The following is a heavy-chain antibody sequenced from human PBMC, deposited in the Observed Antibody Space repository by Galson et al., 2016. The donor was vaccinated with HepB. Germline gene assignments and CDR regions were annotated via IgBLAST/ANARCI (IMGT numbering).Heavy chain of an antibody. Sequence: SLRLSCAASGFTFSRYPMHWARQAPGKGLEWVSAIDSSGHSTYYTDSVTGRFTISRDNSKNTLYLQMNSLRYEDTAVYYCAKAATPVFYYHGMDVWGQGTTVTVSS. J-gene: IGHJ6*02. CDR2: IDSSGHST. CDR1: GFTFSRYP. CDR3: AKAATPVFYYHGMDV. V-gene: IGHV3-23*01.